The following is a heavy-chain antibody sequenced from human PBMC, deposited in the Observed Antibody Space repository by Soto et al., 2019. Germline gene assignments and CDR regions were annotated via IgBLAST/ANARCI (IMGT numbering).Heavy chain of an antibody. Sequence: PGKSLKISCKVSVYSFPSYWIGWVRQIPGKGLEWMGIIYPGDSDTRYSPSFQGQVTISADKSISTAYLQWSSLKASDTAMYYCAKTNSGTYYEVFDYWGQGTLVTVSS. J-gene: IGHJ4*02. CDR3: AKTNSGTYYEVFDY. V-gene: IGHV5-51*01. D-gene: IGHD1-26*01. CDR1: VYSFPSYW. CDR2: IYPGDSDT.